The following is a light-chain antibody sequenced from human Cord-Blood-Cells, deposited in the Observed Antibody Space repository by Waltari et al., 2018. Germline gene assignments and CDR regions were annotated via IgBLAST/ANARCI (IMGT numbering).Light chain of an antibody. V-gene: IGLV2-11*01. CDR2: DVS. Sequence: QSALTQPRSVSGSPGQSVTISCTGTSSDVGGYNYVSWYQQHPGKAPKLMIYDVSKRPSGVPDRFSGSKSDNTASLTISGLQAEDEADYYCCSYAGSYTFHVFGTGTKVTVL. CDR1: SSDVGGYNY. J-gene: IGLJ1*01. CDR3: CSYAGSYTFHV.